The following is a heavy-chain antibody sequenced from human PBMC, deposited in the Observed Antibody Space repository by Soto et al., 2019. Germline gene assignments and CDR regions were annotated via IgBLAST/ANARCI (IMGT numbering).Heavy chain of an antibody. Sequence: QVQLVESGGGVVQPGRSLRLSCAASGFTFSSYGMHWVRQAPGKGLEWVAVIWYDGSNKYYAASVKGRFTISRDNYQHTLYLPMHSLSAEDTAVYYCASVRGSGSYNGGLAYWGQGTLVNVAA. CDR1: GFTFSSYG. D-gene: IGHD1-26*01. CDR2: IWYDGSNK. J-gene: IGHJ4*02. V-gene: IGHV3-33*01. CDR3: ASVRGSGSYNGGLAY.